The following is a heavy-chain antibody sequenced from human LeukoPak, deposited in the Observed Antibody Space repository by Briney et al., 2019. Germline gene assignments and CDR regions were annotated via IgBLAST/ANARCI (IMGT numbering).Heavy chain of an antibody. D-gene: IGHD2-15*01. CDR3: ARGEVALKWFDP. CDR2: IYYSGST. CDR1: GGSISSYY. J-gene: IGHJ5*02. Sequence: PSETLSLTCTVSGGSISSYYWTWIRQPPGKGLEWIAYIYYSGSTNYNPSLKSRVTISVDKSKNQFSLKLRSVTAADTAVYYCARGEVALKWFDPWGQGTLVTVSS. V-gene: IGHV4-59*01.